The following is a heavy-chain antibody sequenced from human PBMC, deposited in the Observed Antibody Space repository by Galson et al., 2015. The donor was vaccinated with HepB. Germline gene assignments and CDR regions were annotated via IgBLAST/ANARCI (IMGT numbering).Heavy chain of an antibody. Sequence: SLRLSCATSGFTFSTFAMTWVRQAPGKGLVWVSAISDGGDTTYYADSVKGRFSITRDVSKSTLSLQMNSLRAEDTAVYYCAKGDTPWGGFDIWGQGTMVTVSS. J-gene: IGHJ3*02. CDR3: AKGDTPWGGFDI. CDR2: ISDGGDTT. V-gene: IGHV3-23*01. CDR1: GFTFSTFA. D-gene: IGHD2-21*01.